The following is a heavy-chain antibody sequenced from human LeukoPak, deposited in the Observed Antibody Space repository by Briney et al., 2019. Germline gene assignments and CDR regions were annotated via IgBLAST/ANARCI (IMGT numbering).Heavy chain of an antibody. CDR2: ISSSGSTI. V-gene: IGHV3-48*03. J-gene: IGHJ4*02. Sequence: GGSLRLSCAASGFTFSSYEMNWVRQAPGKGLEWVSYISSSGSTIYYADPVKGRFTISRDNAKNSLYLQMNSLRPEDTAVYYCARGYYSDGFGYPLFDYWGQGTLVTVSS. CDR3: ARGYYSDGFGYPLFDY. D-gene: IGHD3-22*01. CDR1: GFTFSSYE.